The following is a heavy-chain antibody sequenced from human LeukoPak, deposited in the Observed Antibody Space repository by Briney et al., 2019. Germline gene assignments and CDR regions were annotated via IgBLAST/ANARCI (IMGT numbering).Heavy chain of an antibody. D-gene: IGHD2-21*02. V-gene: IGHV3-21*01. CDR1: GFTFSSYS. CDR3: ARRVTPNSFDY. J-gene: IGHJ4*02. Sequence: GGSLRLSCAASGFTFSSYSMNWVRQAPGKGLEWVSSISSSNSSIHYADSVKGRFTISRDNAKNSLYLQINSLRAEDTAVYYCARRVTPNSFDYWGQGTLVTVSS. CDR2: ISSSNSSI.